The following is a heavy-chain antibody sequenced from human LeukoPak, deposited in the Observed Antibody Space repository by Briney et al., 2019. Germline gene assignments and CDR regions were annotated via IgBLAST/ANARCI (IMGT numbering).Heavy chain of an antibody. V-gene: IGHV1-8*01. CDR3: VRTSRVAVAGAFDY. CDR2: MNPNSGNT. CDR1: GYTFTSYD. Sequence: GASVKVSCKASGYTFTSYDINWVRQATGQGLEWMGWMNPNSGNTGYAQKFQGRVTMTRNTSISTAYMELSSLRSEDTAVYYCVRTSRVAVAGAFDYWGQGTLVTVSS. D-gene: IGHD6-19*01. J-gene: IGHJ4*02.